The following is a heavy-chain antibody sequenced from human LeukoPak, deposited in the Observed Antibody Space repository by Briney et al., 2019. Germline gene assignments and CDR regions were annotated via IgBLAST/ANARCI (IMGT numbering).Heavy chain of an antibody. CDR3: AKDIRGGDQSYWYFDL. CDR1: GFTFDDYA. CDR2: ISWNSGSI. V-gene: IGHV3-9*01. Sequence: PGRSLRLSCAASGFTFDDYAMHWVRQAPGKGLEWVSGISWNSGSIGYADSVKGRFTISRDNAKNSLYLQMNSLRAEDTALYYCAKDIRGGDQSYWYFDLWGRGTLVTVSS. J-gene: IGHJ2*01. D-gene: IGHD4-17*01.